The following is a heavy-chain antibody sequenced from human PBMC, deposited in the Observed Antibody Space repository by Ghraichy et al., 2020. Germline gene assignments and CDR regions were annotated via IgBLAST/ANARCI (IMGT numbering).Heavy chain of an antibody. Sequence: SVKVSCKAFGGTFNNYAISWVRQAPGQGLEWMGGLIPILGTPNYAQKFQGRVTITADESTSTAYIELTRLRSEDTAVYFCAAHFGVVIMPDFYYYGMDVWGQGTTVTVSS. CDR1: GGTFNNYA. V-gene: IGHV1-69*13. J-gene: IGHJ6*02. CDR2: LIPILGTP. CDR3: AAHFGVVIMPDFYYYGMDV. D-gene: IGHD3-3*01.